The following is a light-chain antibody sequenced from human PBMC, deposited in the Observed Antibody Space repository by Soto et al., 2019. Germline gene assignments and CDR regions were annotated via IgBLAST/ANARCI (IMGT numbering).Light chain of an antibody. J-gene: IGKJ1*01. Sequence: EIVITQSPATLSVSLGERATLSCRASQSVSSNLAWYQLKPGQAPSLLIFGASNRAPDIPDRFSGSGSGTDFTLTISRLEPEDFAVYFCQQYGSSVKTFGQGTKVDIK. V-gene: IGKV3-20*01. CDR3: QQYGSSVKT. CDR2: GAS. CDR1: QSVSSN.